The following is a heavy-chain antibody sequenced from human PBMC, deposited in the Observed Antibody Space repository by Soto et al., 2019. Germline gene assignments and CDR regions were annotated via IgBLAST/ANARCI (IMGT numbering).Heavy chain of an antibody. J-gene: IGHJ4*02. CDR2: ISSSSSYT. Sequence: QVQLVESGGGLVKPGGSLRLSCAASGFTFSDYYMSWIRQAPGKGLEWVSYISSSSSYTNYADSVKGRFTISRDNAKNSLYLQMNSLRAEDTTVYYCARDVSGGTFDYWGQGTLVTVSS. D-gene: IGHD2-15*01. V-gene: IGHV3-11*06. CDR1: GFTFSDYY. CDR3: ARDVSGGTFDY.